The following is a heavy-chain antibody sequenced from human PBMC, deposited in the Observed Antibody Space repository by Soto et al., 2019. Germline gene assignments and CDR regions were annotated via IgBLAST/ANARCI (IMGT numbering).Heavy chain of an antibody. CDR2: INAGNGNT. CDR1: GYTFTSYA. CDR3: ARPYYYDSSGYYLDY. V-gene: IGHV1-3*01. Sequence: ASVKVSCKASGYTFTSYAMHWVRQAPGQRLEWMGWINAGNGNTKYSQKFQGRVTITRDTSATTAYMELSSLRSEDTAVYYCARPYYYDSSGYYLDYWGQGTLVTVSS. D-gene: IGHD3-22*01. J-gene: IGHJ4*02.